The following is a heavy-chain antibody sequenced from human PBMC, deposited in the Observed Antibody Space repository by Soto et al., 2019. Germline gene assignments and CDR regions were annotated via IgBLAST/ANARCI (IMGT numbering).Heavy chain of an antibody. CDR1: GGSISSSSYY. D-gene: IGHD3-22*01. V-gene: IGHV4-39*01. CDR2: IYYSGST. CDR3: VNNYYDSSGYYPNY. Sequence: QLQLQESGPGLVKPSETLSLTCTVSGGSISSSSYYWGWIRQPPGKGLEWIGSIYYSGSTYYNPSLKSRVTISVDTSKNQFSLKLSSVTAADTAVYYCVNNYYDSSGYYPNYWGQGTLVTVSS. J-gene: IGHJ4*02.